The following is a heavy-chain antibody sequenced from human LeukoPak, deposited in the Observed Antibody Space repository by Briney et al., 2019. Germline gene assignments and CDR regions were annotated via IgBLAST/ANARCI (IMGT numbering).Heavy chain of an antibody. CDR3: ARDNWGPDY. D-gene: IGHD7-27*01. V-gene: IGHV3-53*01. CDR1: GFAVSNTY. J-gene: IGHJ4*02. CDR2: IYSGGST. Sequence: GGSLRLSCAASGFAVSNTYMNWVRQAPGKRLEWVSIIYSGGSTYYADSVKGRFTISRDNSNNTVYLQLSSLRVDDTAVYYCARDNWGPDYWGQGILVTVSS.